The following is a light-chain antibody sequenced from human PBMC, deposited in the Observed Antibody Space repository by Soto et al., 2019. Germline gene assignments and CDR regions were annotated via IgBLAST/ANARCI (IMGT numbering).Light chain of an antibody. J-gene: IGKJ1*01. CDR3: QQYNNWPPMA. CDR2: VAS. V-gene: IGKV3-15*01. Sequence: EIVMTQSPATLSVSPGERATLSCRASQSVSSNLAWYQQKPGQAPRLLIYVASTRATGIPARFSVSGSGTEFTLTISSLQSEDFAVYYCQQYNNWPPMAFGQGTKVEIK. CDR1: QSVSSN.